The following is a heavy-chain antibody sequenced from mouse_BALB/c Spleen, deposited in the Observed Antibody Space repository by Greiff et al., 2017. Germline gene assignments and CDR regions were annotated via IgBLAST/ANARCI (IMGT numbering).Heavy chain of an antibody. CDR1: GFTFSSFG. Sequence: EVMLVESGGGLVQPGGSRKLSCAASGFTFSSFGMHWVRQAPEKGLEWVAYISSGSSTIYYADTVKGRFTISRDNPKNTLFLQMTSLRSEDTAMYYCARGSCYRSHYAMDYWGQGTSVTVSS. V-gene: IGHV5-17*02. CDR2: ISSGSSTI. D-gene: IGHD2-14*01. CDR3: ARGSCYRSHYAMDY. J-gene: IGHJ4*01.